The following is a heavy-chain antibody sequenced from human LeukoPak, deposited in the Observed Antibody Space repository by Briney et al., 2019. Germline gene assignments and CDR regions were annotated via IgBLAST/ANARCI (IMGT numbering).Heavy chain of an antibody. CDR2: MHHSGST. V-gene: IGHV4-38-2*01. Sequence: PSETLSLTCAVSGYSISSGYYWGWIRQPPGKGLEWIGSMHHSGSTFYNRSLKSRVTISVDRSKNQFSLRLSSVTAADTAVYYCARYGVWDIVVVPAAHFDYWGQGTLVTVSS. J-gene: IGHJ4*02. CDR3: ARYGVWDIVVVPAAHFDY. D-gene: IGHD2-2*01. CDR1: GYSISSGYY.